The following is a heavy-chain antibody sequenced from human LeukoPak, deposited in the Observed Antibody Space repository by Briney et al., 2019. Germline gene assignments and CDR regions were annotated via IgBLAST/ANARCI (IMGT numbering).Heavy chain of an antibody. CDR2: IYYSGST. D-gene: IGHD5-18*01. J-gene: IGHJ4*02. Sequence: SETLSLTCTVSGGSISSYYWSWIRQPPGKGLEWIGYIYYSGSTNYNPSLKSRVTISVDTSKNQFSLKLSSVTAADTAVYYCARVQERYSYGYAHYFDYWGQGTLVTVSS. CDR1: GGSISSYY. CDR3: ARVQERYSYGYAHYFDY. V-gene: IGHV4-59*12.